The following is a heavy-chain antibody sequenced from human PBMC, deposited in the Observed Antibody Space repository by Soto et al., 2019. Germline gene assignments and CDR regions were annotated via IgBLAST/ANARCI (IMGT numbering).Heavy chain of an antibody. V-gene: IGHV4-34*01. CDR2: INHSGST. D-gene: IGHD3-22*01. CDR3: ARESYDSSGYDY. Sequence: SETLSLTCAVYGGSFSGYYWSWIRQPPGKGLEWIGEINHSGSTNYNPSLKSRVTISVDTSKNQFSLKLSSVTAADTAVYYCARESYDSSGYDYWGQGTMVTVYS. J-gene: IGHJ4*02. CDR1: GGSFSGYY.